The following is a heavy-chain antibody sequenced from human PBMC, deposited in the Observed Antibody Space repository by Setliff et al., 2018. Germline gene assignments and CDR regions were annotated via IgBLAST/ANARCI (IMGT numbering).Heavy chain of an antibody. CDR3: ARMSTSGPHYDY. D-gene: IGHD2-8*02. V-gene: IGHV1-3*01. J-gene: IGHJ4*02. Sequence: ASVKVSCKASGYSFTTYGMHWVRQAPGQRPEWMGWISGGDGNTKYSQKFQDRLTITRDTSATTGYMELSSLRSEDTAVYYCARMSTSGPHYDYWGQGTLVTVS. CDR2: ISGGDGNT. CDR1: GYSFTTYG.